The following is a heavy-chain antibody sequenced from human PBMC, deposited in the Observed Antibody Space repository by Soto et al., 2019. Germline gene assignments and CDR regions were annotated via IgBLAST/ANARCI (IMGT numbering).Heavy chain of an antibody. Sequence: EVQLVESGGGLVQPGESRRLSCAASGFTFSNSWMSWVRQAPGKGLEWVANIKEDGSEKDYVDPVKGRFTITRDNAKNSLYLQMNNLRAEDTAVYFCTRKRFGMDVWGQGTTVTVSS. CDR3: TRKRFGMDV. CDR1: GFTFSNSW. V-gene: IGHV3-7*03. J-gene: IGHJ6*02. CDR2: IKEDGSEK.